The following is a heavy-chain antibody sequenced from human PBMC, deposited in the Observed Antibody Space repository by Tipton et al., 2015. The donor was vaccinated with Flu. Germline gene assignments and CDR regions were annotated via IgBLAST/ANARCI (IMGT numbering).Heavy chain of an antibody. CDR1: GGSFRGYR. V-gene: IGHV4-34*01. CDR2: IDHRGST. D-gene: IGHD2-21*01. CDR3: ARGRRPDEFVVVVGDIEGFFDP. Sequence: TLSLTCSVSGGSFRGYRWTWIRQSPGKGLDCIGDIDHRGSTHYNPSLGSRVSISLDTSRNQFSLRLLSVTAADTGVYYCARGRRPDEFVVVVGDIEGFFDPWGPGTLVTVSS. J-gene: IGHJ5*02.